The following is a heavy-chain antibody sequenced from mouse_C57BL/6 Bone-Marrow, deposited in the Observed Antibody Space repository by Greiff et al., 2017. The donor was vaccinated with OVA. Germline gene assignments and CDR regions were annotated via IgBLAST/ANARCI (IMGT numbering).Heavy chain of an antibody. CDR1: GYTFTDYN. J-gene: IGHJ3*01. D-gene: IGHD1-3*01. CDR2: INPNNGGT. V-gene: IGHV1-22*01. Sequence: EVQLQQSGPELVKPGASVKMSCKASGYTFTDYNMHWVKQSHGKSLEWIGYINPNNGGTSYNQKFKGKATLTVNKSSSTAYMELRNLTSEDSAVYYCASSGLKGSNKGFAYWGQGTLVTVSA. CDR3: ASSGLKGSNKGFAY.